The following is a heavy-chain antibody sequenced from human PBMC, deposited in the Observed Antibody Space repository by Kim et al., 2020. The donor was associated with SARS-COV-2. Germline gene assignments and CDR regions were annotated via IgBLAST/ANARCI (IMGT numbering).Heavy chain of an antibody. J-gene: IGHJ4*02. CDR3: AREITSGWYAYYFDY. CDR2: IKQDGSEK. D-gene: IGHD6-19*01. CDR1: GFTFSSYW. V-gene: IGHV3-7*01. Sequence: GGSLRLSCAASGFTFSSYWMSWVRQAPGKGLEWVANIKQDGSEKYYVDSVKGRFTISRDNAKNSLYLQMNSLRAEDTAVYYCAREITSGWYAYYFDYWGQGTLVTVSS.